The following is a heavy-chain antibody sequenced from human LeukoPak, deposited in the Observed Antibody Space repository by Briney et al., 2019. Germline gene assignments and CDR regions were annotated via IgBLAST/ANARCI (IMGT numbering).Heavy chain of an antibody. J-gene: IGHJ4*02. CDR1: GFTFSSYA. CDR2: ISIHGGDT. D-gene: IGHD3-22*01. CDR3: ARVLRDASGYYDY. V-gene: IGHV3-64*01. Sequence: PGGSLRLPCAASGFTFSSYAMHWVRQAPGKGLEYVSAISIHGGDTYYANSVKGRFTISRDNSKNTLYLQMGGLRAEDMAVYYCARVLRDASGYYDYWGQGTLVTVSS.